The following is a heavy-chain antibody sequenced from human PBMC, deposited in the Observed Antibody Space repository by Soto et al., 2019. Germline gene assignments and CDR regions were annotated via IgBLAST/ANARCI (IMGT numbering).Heavy chain of an antibody. CDR2: IYYSGST. Sequence: PSETLSLTCTVSGGSISSSSYYWGWIRQPPGKGLEWIGYIYYSGSTYYNPSLKSRVTISVDTSKNQFSLKLSSVTAADTAVYYWASYYSPYYFDYGGQGTLVTVS. V-gene: IGHV4-31*03. CDR1: GGSISSSSYY. CDR3: ASYYSPYYFDY. D-gene: IGHD3-10*01. J-gene: IGHJ4*02.